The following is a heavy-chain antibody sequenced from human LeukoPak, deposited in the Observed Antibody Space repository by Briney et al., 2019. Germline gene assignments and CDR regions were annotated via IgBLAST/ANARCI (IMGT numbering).Heavy chain of an antibody. J-gene: IGHJ4*02. Sequence: ASVKVSCKASGYTFTSSGISWVRQAPGQGLEWMGCISTYSGYSKYAQNLQGRVTMTADTCTSTAYMELSSLSSVDMAVYYCAKNSSGGFSEYWGQGTLVTVSS. CDR1: GYTFTSSG. D-gene: IGHD6-19*01. CDR2: ISTYSGYS. CDR3: AKNSSGGFSEY. V-gene: IGHV1-18*03.